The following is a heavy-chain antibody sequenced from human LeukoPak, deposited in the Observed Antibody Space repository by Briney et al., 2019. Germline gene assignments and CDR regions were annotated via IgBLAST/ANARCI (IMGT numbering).Heavy chain of an antibody. CDR2: IRSKAYGGTT. J-gene: IGHJ6*03. Sequence: GGSLRLSCTASGFTFGDYAMSWFRQAPGKGLEWVGFIRSKAYGGTTEYAASVKGRFTISRDDSKSIAYLQMNSLKTEDTAVYYCTRDLTYYYDSSGYRHRLYYYYIDVWGKGTTVTVSS. V-gene: IGHV3-49*03. CDR1: GFTFGDYA. D-gene: IGHD3-22*01. CDR3: TRDLTYYYDSSGYRHRLYYYYIDV.